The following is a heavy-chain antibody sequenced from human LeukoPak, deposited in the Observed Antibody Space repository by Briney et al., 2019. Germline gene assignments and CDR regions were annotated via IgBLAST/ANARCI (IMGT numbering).Heavy chain of an antibody. CDR2: IYHSGST. Sequence: PSETLSLTCTVSGYSISSGYYWGWIRQPPGKGLEWIGSIYHSGSTYYNPSLKSRVTISVDTSKNQFSLKLSSVTAADTAVYYCARVYSSSFSRGFDPWGQGTLVTVSS. V-gene: IGHV4-38-2*02. CDR3: ARVYSSSFSRGFDP. J-gene: IGHJ5*02. D-gene: IGHD6-13*01. CDR1: GYSISSGYY.